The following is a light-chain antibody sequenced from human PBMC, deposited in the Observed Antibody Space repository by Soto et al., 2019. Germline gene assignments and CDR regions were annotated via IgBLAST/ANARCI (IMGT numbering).Light chain of an antibody. CDR1: QSINTY. CDR2: AAS. Sequence: DIQMTQSPSSLSASVGDRVTITCRASQSINTYLNWYQQKPGNAPKLLIYAASSLQSGVPSRFSGSGSGTDFTLTIGSLQPEDFATYYCQESYSHSRTFGPGTKVDI. CDR3: QESYSHSRT. J-gene: IGKJ3*01. V-gene: IGKV1-39*01.